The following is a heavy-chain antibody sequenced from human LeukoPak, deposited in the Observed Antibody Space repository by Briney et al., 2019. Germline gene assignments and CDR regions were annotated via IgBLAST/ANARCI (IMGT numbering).Heavy chain of an antibody. V-gene: IGHV3-30-3*01. CDR2: ISYDGSNK. D-gene: IGHD2-21*02. Sequence: TGGSLRLSCAASGFTFSYYAMHWVRQAPGKGLEWVAVISYDGSNKYYADSVKGRFTISRDNSKSTLYLQMDSLIAGDTAVYYCARQGDTGSWYFDYWGQGTLVTASS. CDR1: GFTFSYYA. CDR3: ARQGDTGSWYFDY. J-gene: IGHJ4*02.